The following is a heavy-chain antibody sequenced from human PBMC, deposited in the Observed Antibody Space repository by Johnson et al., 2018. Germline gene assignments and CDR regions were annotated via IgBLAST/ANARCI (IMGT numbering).Heavy chain of an antibody. D-gene: IGHD2-21*02. V-gene: IGHV3-30*18. J-gene: IGHJ1*01. Sequence: QVQLVQSGGGVVQPGRSLRLSCAASGFTFSSYGMHWVRQAPGKGLEWVAVISYDGSNKYYADSVKGRFTISRDNSKNTLYLQMNSLRAEDTAVYYCAKDCGYCGGDCYSYFQHWGQGTLVTVSS. CDR1: GFTFSSYG. CDR3: AKDCGYCGGDCYSYFQH. CDR2: ISYDGSNK.